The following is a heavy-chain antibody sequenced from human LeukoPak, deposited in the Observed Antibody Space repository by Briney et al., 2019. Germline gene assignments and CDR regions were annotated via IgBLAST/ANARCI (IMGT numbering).Heavy chain of an antibody. V-gene: IGHV3-11*03. D-gene: IGHD2-15*01. Sequence: GGSLRLSCAASGFALSDYYMSWIRQAPGKGLEWVSYISGSSDNTNYADSVKGRFAISRDNAKNSLYLQMNSLRAEDTAVYYCTRHPAEGDYWGQGTLVTVSS. CDR2: ISGSSDNT. CDR3: TRHPAEGDY. CDR1: GFALSDYY. J-gene: IGHJ4*02.